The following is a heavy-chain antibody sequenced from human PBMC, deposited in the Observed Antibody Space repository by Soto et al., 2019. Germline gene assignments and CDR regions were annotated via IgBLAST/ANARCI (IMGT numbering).Heavy chain of an antibody. CDR3: VKGDLDTAVVNSPDAFDF. CDR1: GFIFNDYG. D-gene: IGHD5-18*01. J-gene: IGHJ3*01. V-gene: IGHV3-30*18. Sequence: PGGSLRLSCEASGFIFNDYGMHWVRQAPGKGLDWVAVISFDGNNKYYAQSVKGRFTISRDNSKNTLFLHTDSLRREDTAVYHCVKGDLDTAVVNSPDAFDFWGQGTMVTVSS. CDR2: ISFDGNNK.